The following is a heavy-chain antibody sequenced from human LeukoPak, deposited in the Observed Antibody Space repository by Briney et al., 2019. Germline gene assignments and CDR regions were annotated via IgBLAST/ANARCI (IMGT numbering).Heavy chain of an antibody. V-gene: IGHV3-30*02. D-gene: IGHD3-22*01. CDR1: GFTFSSYG. Sequence: GGSLRLSCAASGFTFSSYGMHWVRQAPGKGLEWVAFIRYDGSNKYYADSVKGRFTISRGNSKNTLYLQMNSLRAEDTAVYYCAKEHVYYYDSSGYPPPAFDIWGQGTMVTVSS. CDR2: IRYDGSNK. CDR3: AKEHVYYYDSSGYPPPAFDI. J-gene: IGHJ3*02.